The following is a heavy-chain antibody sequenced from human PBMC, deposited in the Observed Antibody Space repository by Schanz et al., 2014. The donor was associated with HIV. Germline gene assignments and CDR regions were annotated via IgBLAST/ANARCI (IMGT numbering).Heavy chain of an antibody. Sequence: QAQLQQWGAGLLKPSETLSLTCAVYGASFSGSYWSWIRQPPGKGLEWIGEIDHSGNTNYNPSLKSRVSISVDPSKKQFSLKMTSVTAADTAVYYCARDKTLAALRPYYGFDFWGLGTLVTVSS. CDR1: GASFSGSY. J-gene: IGHJ4*02. V-gene: IGHV4-34*02. D-gene: IGHD1-26*01. CDR2: IDHSGNT. CDR3: ARDKTLAALRPYYGFDF.